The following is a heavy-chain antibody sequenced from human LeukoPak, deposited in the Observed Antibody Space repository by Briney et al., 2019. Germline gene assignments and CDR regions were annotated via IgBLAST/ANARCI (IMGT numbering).Heavy chain of an antibody. CDR3: ARVLVRGVIRIFDY. Sequence: SETLSLTCTVSAVSSSSSYWGWIRQAPGKELEWIGYIFYTGDSNHNASVKMPGSISLDTSKDEISLQLSSVTAADTAVYYCARVLVRGVIRIFDYWGQGTLVTVSS. CDR1: AVSSSSSY. D-gene: IGHD3-10*01. V-gene: IGHV4-59*08. J-gene: IGHJ4*02. CDR2: IFYTGDS.